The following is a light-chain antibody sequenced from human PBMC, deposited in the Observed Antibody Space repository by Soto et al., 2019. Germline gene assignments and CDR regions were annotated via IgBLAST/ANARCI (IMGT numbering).Light chain of an antibody. J-gene: IGLJ1*01. CDR1: SSDVGGYNY. Sequence: QSALTQPASVSGSPGQSITISCTGTSSDVGGYNYVSWYQHHPGKAPKLMIYGVSNRPSGISNRFSGSKSGSTASLTISGLQAEDEADYYCGSFTSGSTYVFATGTKVTVL. V-gene: IGLV2-14*01. CDR2: GVS. CDR3: GSFTSGSTYV.